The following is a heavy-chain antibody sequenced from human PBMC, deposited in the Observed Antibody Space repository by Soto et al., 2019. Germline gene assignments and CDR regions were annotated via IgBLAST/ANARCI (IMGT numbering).Heavy chain of an antibody. CDR3: ARQLGYCSSTSCLGAFDI. V-gene: IGHV3-13*01. CDR1: GFTFSSYD. CDR2: TGTAGDT. Sequence: ESGGGLVPPGGSLRLSCAASGFTFSSYDMQWVRQATGKGLEWVSATGTAGDTYYPASVKGRFTIARENAKNSLYLQMNSLRAGDTAVYYCARQLGYCSSTSCLGAFDIWGQGTMVTVSS. J-gene: IGHJ3*02. D-gene: IGHD2-2*01.